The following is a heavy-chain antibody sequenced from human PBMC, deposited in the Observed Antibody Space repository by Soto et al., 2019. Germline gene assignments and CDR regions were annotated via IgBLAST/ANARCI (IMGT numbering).Heavy chain of an antibody. J-gene: IGHJ4*02. Sequence: VQLLESGGGLVQPGGSLRLSCAASGFTFSSYAISWVRQAPGQGLEWMGGIIPIFGTANYAQKFQGRVTITADESTSTAYMELSSLRSEDTAVYYCASDGSSGIRDYWGQGTLVTVSS. V-gene: IGHV1-69*01. CDR1: GFTFSSYA. CDR3: ASDGSSGIRDY. D-gene: IGHD3-22*01. CDR2: IIPIFGTA.